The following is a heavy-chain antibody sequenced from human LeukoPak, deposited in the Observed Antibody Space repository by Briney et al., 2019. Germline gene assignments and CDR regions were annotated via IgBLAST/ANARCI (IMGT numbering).Heavy chain of an antibody. J-gene: IGHJ4*01. V-gene: IGHV1-46*01. CDR1: GYTFSMYY. Sequence: ASVKVSCKASGYTFSMYYMHWVRQAPGQGLEWMGIINPSGETTAYALRFQGRVTMTSDTSTNTLYMELSSLRSEDTAVYYCARGGDYGDYFEYWGQGTLVTVSS. CDR3: ARGGDYGDYFEY. D-gene: IGHD4-17*01. CDR2: INPSGETT.